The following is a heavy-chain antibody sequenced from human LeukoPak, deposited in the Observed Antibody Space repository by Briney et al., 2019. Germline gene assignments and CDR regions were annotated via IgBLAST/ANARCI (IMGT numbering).Heavy chain of an antibody. J-gene: IGHJ6*02. Sequence: GGSLRLSCAASGFTFSSYAMSWVRQAPGKGLEWVSAISGSGGSTYYADSVKGRFTISRDNSKNTLYLQMNSLRAEDTAVYYCAKGGGYSYGHGPYYYYGMDVWGQGTTVTVSS. V-gene: IGHV3-23*01. CDR2: ISGSGGST. CDR1: GFTFSSYA. D-gene: IGHD5-18*01. CDR3: AKGGGYSYGHGPYYYYGMDV.